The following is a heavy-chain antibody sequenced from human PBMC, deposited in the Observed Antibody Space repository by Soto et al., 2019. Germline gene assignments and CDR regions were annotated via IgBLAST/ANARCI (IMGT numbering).Heavy chain of an antibody. CDR3: AKDFGWELLGNWFDP. V-gene: IGHV3-30*18. Sequence: QVQLVESGGGVVQPGRSLRLSCAASGFTFSSYGMHWVRQAPGKGLEWVAVISYDGSNKYYADSVKGRFTISRDNSKNTLYLQMNSLRAEDTAVYYCAKDFGWELLGNWFDPWGQGTLVTVSS. J-gene: IGHJ5*02. CDR1: GFTFSSYG. D-gene: IGHD1-26*01. CDR2: ISYDGSNK.